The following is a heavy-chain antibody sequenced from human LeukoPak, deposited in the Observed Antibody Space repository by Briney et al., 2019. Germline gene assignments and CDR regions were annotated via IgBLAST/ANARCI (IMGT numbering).Heavy chain of an antibody. CDR1: GGSISSYF. Sequence: SETLSLTCTVSGGSISSYFWSWIRQPPRQPPGKGLEWIGYIYYSGSTNYNPSLKSRVTISVDTSRNQFSLKLTSVTAADTAVYYCARHSVTTVTPEGAFGIWGQGTMVTVSS. CDR2: IYYSGST. J-gene: IGHJ3*02. V-gene: IGHV4-59*08. CDR3: ARHSVTTVTPEGAFGI. D-gene: IGHD4-17*01.